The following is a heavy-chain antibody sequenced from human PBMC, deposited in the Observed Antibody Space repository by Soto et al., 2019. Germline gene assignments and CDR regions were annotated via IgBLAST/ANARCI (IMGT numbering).Heavy chain of an antibody. J-gene: IGHJ5*02. V-gene: IGHV4-38-2*01. D-gene: IGHD2-2*01. CDR3: ARVGPDCNSVSRIRGRCFDP. CDR2: IHHTGGT. CDR1: GYSITSGYY. Sequence: SETLSLTCAVSGYSITSGYYWGWIRQPPGKGLEWMGTIHHTGGTYYNPSLKSRVSMSIDTSKNQFSLRLSSVTAADTAVHYCARVGPDCNSVSRIRGRCFDPWGQGTLVTVS.